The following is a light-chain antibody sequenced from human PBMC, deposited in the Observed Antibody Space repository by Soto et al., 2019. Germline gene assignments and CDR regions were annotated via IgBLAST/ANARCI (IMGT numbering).Light chain of an antibody. V-gene: IGKV3-20*01. Sequence: EIVLTQSPGTLSLSPGERATLSCRASQSVSSTYLAWYQQKPGQAPRLLFYGASSRATDIPDRFSSSGSGTDFTLTISRLEPEDFAVYYCQQYGSSPPWTFGQGTKVEIK. CDR3: QQYGSSPPWT. CDR1: QSVSSTY. J-gene: IGKJ1*01. CDR2: GAS.